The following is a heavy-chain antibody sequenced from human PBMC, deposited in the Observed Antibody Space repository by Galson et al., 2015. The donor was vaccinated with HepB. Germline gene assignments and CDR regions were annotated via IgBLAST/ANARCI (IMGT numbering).Heavy chain of an antibody. J-gene: IGHJ3*02. D-gene: IGHD6-19*01. CDR1: GFTFSTYS. V-gene: IGHV3-21*01. CDR2: ISTGSSDM. Sequence: SLRLSCAASGFTFSTYSLNWVRQAPGKGLEWVSSISTGSSDMKYADSVKGRFTISRDNAQNSLYLHMKSVKVEDTAVYYCARDLRSGWYEGAYDIWGQGTMVTVSS. CDR3: ARDLRSGWYEGAYDI.